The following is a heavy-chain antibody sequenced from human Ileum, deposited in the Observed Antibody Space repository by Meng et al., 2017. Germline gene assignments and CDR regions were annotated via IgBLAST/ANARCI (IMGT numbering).Heavy chain of an antibody. V-gene: IGHV4-4*03. CDR2: MNLGGSP. CDR3: AHIFDS. CDR1: GRPSRSSDW. Sequence: QVQPPATGPRPVAPPRTLSLPGSVSGRPSRSSDWWSWVRQPPGKGLEWIAEMNLGGSPNYNPSLKSRVTMSVDKSNDHLSLQLTSVTAADTAVYYCAHIFDSWGQGTLVTVSS. J-gene: IGHJ4*02.